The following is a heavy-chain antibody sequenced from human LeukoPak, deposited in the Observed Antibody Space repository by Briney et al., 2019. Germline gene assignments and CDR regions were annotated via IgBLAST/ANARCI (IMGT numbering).Heavy chain of an antibody. Sequence: PGESLKISCKGSGYSFTSYWIGWVRQMPGKGLEWMGIIYPGDSDTRYSPSFQGQVTISADKSISTAYLQWSSLKASDTAMYYCARLVAAREGPPPEFDYWGQGTLVTVSS. D-gene: IGHD2-15*01. J-gene: IGHJ4*02. V-gene: IGHV5-51*01. CDR2: IYPGDSDT. CDR1: GYSFTSYW. CDR3: ARLVAAREGPPPEFDY.